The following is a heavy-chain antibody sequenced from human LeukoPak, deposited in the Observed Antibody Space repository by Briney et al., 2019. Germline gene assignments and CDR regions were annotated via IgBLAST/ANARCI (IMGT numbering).Heavy chain of an antibody. D-gene: IGHD3-3*01. CDR1: GGSISSSSYY. CDR2: IYTSGST. CDR3: ARTNYDFWSGYYYMDV. J-gene: IGHJ6*03. Sequence: PSETLSLTCTVSGGSISSSSYYWGWIRQPPGKGLEWIGRIYTSGSTNYNPSLKSRVTISVVTSKNQFSLKLSSVTAADTAVYYCARTNYDFWSGYYYMDVWGKGTTVTVSS. V-gene: IGHV4-39*07.